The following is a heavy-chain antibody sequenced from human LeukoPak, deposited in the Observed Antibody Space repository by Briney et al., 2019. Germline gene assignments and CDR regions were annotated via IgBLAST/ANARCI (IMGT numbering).Heavy chain of an antibody. D-gene: IGHD2-15*01. V-gene: IGHV3-13*01. Sequence: GGSLRLSCAASGFTFSSYDMHWVRQATGEGLEWVSAIVTAGDTYYPGSLKGRFTISRENAKNSLYLQMNSLRAGDTAVYYCARAVGRYCSGGSCYSGYYGMDVWGQGTTVTVSS. J-gene: IGHJ6*02. CDR1: GFTFSSYD. CDR2: IVTAGDT. CDR3: ARAVGRYCSGGSCYSGYYGMDV.